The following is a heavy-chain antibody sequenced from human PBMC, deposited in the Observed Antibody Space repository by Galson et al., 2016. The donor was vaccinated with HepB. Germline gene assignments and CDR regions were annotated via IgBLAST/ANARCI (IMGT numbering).Heavy chain of an antibody. CDR1: GFTFSSYG. D-gene: IGHD3-10*01. V-gene: IGHV3-23*01. J-gene: IGHJ5*01. CDR3: AKLSPGSGSYYRSWFES. CDR2: ISGSGGST. Sequence: SLRLSCAASGFTFSSYGMSWVRQAPGKGLEWVSSISGSGGSTHYANSVKGRFTISRDNSKNRLYLQMNSLRAEDTAVYYCAKLSPGSGSYYRSWFESWGQGTLVTASS.